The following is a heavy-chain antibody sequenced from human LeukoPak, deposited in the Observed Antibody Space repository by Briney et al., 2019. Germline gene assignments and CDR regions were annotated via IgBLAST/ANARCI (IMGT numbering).Heavy chain of an antibody. J-gene: IGHJ4*02. CDR3: ARGFMTVTQDHFDY. CDR1: GGSISSSSYY. CDR2: IYYSGST. V-gene: IGHV4-39*07. Sequence: SETLSLTCTVSGGSISSSSYYWGWIRQPPGKGLEWIGSIYYSGSTYYNPSLKSRVTISVDTSKNQFSLKLSSVTAADTAVYYCARGFMTVTQDHFDYWGQGTLVTVSS. D-gene: IGHD4-17*01.